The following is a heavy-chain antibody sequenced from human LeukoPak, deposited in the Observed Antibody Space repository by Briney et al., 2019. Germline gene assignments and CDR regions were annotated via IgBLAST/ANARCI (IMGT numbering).Heavy chain of an antibody. CDR3: ARGILTSYYIRASEASYYFDY. Sequence: SETLSLTCTVSGGSINTNSNFWGWIRQPPGKELEWIGSVYYSVSKFYNPSLESRVTISVDTSKNQLSLKLTSVTAADTALYYCARGILTSYYIRASEASYYFDYWGQGSLVTVSS. D-gene: IGHD3-9*01. J-gene: IGHJ4*02. CDR1: GGSINTNSNF. V-gene: IGHV4-39*07. CDR2: VYYSVSK.